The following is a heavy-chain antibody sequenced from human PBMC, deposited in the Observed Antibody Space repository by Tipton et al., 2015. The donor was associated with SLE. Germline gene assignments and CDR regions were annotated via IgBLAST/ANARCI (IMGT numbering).Heavy chain of an antibody. J-gene: IGHJ4*02. CDR2: FYPSDSSI. CDR1: GYDFFGYW. D-gene: IGHD4-17*01. Sequence: QLVQSGVEVKRSGESLKISCKGSGYDFFGYWIAWVRQMPGKGLEWVGIFYPSDSSIRYSPSLQGQVTISADMSINTAYLQWTSLRASDSAMYYCVRQVGYGDYLPWGQGTLVTVSS. CDR3: VRQVGYGDYLP. V-gene: IGHV5-51*01.